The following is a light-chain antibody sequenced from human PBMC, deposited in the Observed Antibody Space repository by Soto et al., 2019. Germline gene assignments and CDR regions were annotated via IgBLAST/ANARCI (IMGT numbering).Light chain of an antibody. CDR1: QGISSY. V-gene: IGKV1-9*01. Sequence: IPLTQSPSSLSASVGDRVTITCRTSQGISSYLAWYQQKPGKAPKLLIYAASTLQSGVPSRFSGSGSGTDFTLTISSLQPEHFATYYCQQLNSYPLTFGGGTKVEIK. CDR2: AAS. CDR3: QQLNSYPLT. J-gene: IGKJ4*01.